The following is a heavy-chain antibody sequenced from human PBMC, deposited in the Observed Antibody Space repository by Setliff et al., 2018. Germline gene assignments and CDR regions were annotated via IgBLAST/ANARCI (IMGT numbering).Heavy chain of an antibody. CDR3: ARDREVVGSTRGTYYHYYHMDV. D-gene: IGHD1-26*01. Sequence: GGSLRLSCAASGFTVSSNYMTWVRQAPGKGLEWVSLIYSDGSAYYADSVKGRFTISRDNSENTLYLQMNSLRAEDTAVYYCARDREVVGSTRGTYYHYYHMDVWGKGTTVTVS. V-gene: IGHV3-66*02. CDR1: GFTVSSNY. CDR2: IYSDGSA. J-gene: IGHJ6*03.